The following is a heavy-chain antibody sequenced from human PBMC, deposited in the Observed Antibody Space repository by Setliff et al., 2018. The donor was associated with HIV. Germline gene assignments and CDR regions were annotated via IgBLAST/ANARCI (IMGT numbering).Heavy chain of an antibody. CDR3: ARGQWPAPRPDFSDGYYNYGMDV. D-gene: IGHD2-2*01. CDR1: GGSIRSHY. Sequence: PSETLSLTCTVSGGSIRSHYWNWIGQSPGKGLEWIAYFYYSGSPNYNPSLKSRVTMSVDTSKNQISLTLTSVTAADAAVYYCARGQWPAPRPDFSDGYYNYGMDVWGQGTTVTVSS. J-gene: IGHJ6*02. CDR2: FYYSGSP. V-gene: IGHV4-59*11.